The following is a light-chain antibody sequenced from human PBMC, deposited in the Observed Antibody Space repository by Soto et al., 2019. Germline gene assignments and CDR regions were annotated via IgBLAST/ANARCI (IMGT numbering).Light chain of an antibody. CDR1: PRDSGY. Sequence: IVLTQSPATLSLSPGERATLSCRASPRDSGYLAWYQHRPCQAPRLLIFDAYNRATDTPARFSGSGSGTDFTLAISGLEPEDSSVFYCLQRISWLPFTFGEGTKLGIK. CDR3: LQRISWLPFT. CDR2: DAY. V-gene: IGKV3-11*01. J-gene: IGKJ2*01.